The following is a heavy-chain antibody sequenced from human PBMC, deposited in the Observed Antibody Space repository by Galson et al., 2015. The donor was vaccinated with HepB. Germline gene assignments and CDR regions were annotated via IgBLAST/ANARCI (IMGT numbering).Heavy chain of an antibody. J-gene: IGHJ5*02. CDR3: ARDWSTAQAAAGWFDP. CDR1: GGSFSGYY. CDR2: TNHSGST. V-gene: IGHV4-34*01. D-gene: IGHD5/OR15-5a*01. Sequence: TLSLTCAVYGGSFSGYYWSWIRQPPGKGLEWIGETNHSGSTNYNPSLKSRVTISVDTSKNQFSLKLSSVTAADTAVYYCARDWSTAQAAAGWFDPWGQGTLVTVSS.